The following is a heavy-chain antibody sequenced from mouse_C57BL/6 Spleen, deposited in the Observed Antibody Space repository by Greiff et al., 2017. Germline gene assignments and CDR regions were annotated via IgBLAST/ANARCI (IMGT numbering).Heavy chain of an antibody. D-gene: IGHD2-3*01. CDR3: TTGYDGYYYFDD. Sequence: EVQLQQSGAELVRPGASVKLSCTASGFNIKDDYMHWVKQRPEQGLEWIGWIDPENGDTEYASKFQGKATITEDTSSNTAYLQLSSLTSEDTAVYYSTTGYDGYYYFDDWGQGTTLTVSS. J-gene: IGHJ2*01. CDR2: IDPENGDT. V-gene: IGHV14-4*01. CDR1: GFNIKDDY.